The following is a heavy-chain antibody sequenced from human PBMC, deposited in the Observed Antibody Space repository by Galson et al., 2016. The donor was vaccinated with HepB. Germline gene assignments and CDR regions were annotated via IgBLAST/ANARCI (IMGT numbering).Heavy chain of an antibody. J-gene: IGHJ6*02. CDR1: GYTLTELS. CDR2: FDPDDGET. CDR3: ATDSGVAHLHCYSGMDV. D-gene: IGHD1-14*01. Sequence: SVKVSCKVSGYTLTELSMHWVRQAPGKGLEWMGGFDPDDGETIYAQKFQGRVTMTEDTSTDTAYMELSSLRSEDTAVYYCATDSGVAHLHCYSGMDVWGQGTTVTVSS. V-gene: IGHV1-24*01.